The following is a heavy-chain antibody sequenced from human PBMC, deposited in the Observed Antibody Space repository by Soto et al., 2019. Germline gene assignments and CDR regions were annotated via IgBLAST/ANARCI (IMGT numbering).Heavy chain of an antibody. V-gene: IGHV1-58*01. Sequence: QMQLVQSGPEVKKPGTSVKVSCKASGFTFTSSAVQWVRQARGQRLEWIGWIVVGSGNTNYAQKFQERVTITRDMSTSTAYMVLSSLRSEDTAVYYCAATYGDYGYYYYYGMDVWGQGTTVTVSS. CDR2: IVVGSGNT. CDR3: AATYGDYGYYYYYGMDV. D-gene: IGHD4-17*01. CDR1: GFTFTSSA. J-gene: IGHJ6*02.